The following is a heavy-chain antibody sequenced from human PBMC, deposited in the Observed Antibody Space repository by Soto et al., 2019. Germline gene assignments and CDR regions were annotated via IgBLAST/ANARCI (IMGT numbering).Heavy chain of an antibody. J-gene: IGHJ4*02. CDR3: ARVAGDSSGYYYQLFDY. CDR2: IYYSGST. D-gene: IGHD3-22*01. V-gene: IGHV4-31*03. CDR1: GGSISSGGYY. Sequence: SETLSLTCTVSGGSISSGGYYWSWIRQHPGKGLEWIGYIYYSGSTYYNPSLKSRVTISVDTSKNQFSLKLSSVTAADTAVYYCARVAGDSSGYYYQLFDYWGQGTLVTVSS.